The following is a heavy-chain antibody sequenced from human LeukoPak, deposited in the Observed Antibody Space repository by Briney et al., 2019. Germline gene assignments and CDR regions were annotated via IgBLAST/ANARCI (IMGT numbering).Heavy chain of an antibody. V-gene: IGHV1-2*02. CDR1: GYSFTGSY. CDR2: INPIGGGT. CDR3: ARDNGRGYPVCFGY. J-gene: IGHJ4*02. Sequence: ASVKVSCKASGYSFTGSYIHWVRQAPGQGLEWMGWINPIGGGTNYAQKFQGRVTMTRDTSITTAYMEMSSLRSDDTAVYYCARDNGRGYPVCFGYWGQGTLVTVSS. D-gene: IGHD3-22*01.